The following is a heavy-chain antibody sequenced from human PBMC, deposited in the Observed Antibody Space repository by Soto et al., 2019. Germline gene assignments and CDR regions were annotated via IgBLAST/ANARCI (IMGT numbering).Heavy chain of an antibody. Sequence: QVQLQQWGAGLLKPSETLSLTCAVYGGSFSGYYWSWIRQPPGKGLEWIGEINHSGSTNYNPSLKSRVTISVDTSKNQFSLKLSSVTAADTAVYYCARRRAFDIVLYYMDVWGKGTTVTVSS. J-gene: IGHJ6*03. D-gene: IGHD2-8*01. CDR2: INHSGST. CDR3: ARRRAFDIVLYYMDV. CDR1: GGSFSGYY. V-gene: IGHV4-34*01.